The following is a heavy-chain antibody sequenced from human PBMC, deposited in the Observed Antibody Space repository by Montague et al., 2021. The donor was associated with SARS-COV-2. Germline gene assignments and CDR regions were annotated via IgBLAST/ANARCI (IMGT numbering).Heavy chain of an antibody. V-gene: IGHV4-39*01. D-gene: IGHD3-3*01. J-gene: IGHJ4*02. CDR1: GASISSRCYY. CDR2: KNYSGST. CDR3: AALPSSITIFGVVQGYYFDD. Sequence: SETLSLTCTASGASISSRCYYWGWHRPPPGLGLVWIMFKNYSGSTYSTPTLKIRVSISVSTTQNPFSLKLVTVTAAATSLYYCAALPSSITIFGVVQGYYFDDWGQGTLVTVSS.